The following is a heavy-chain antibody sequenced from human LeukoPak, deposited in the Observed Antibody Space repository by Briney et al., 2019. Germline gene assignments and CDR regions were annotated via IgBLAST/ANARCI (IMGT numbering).Heavy chain of an antibody. CDR1: GFTFSNAW. Sequence: GGSLRLSCAASGFTFSNAWMSWVRQAPGKGLEWISNIRTTAEGAKYAYYADSVKGRVTISRDDGKNTLYLHMNSLRDDDTAVYYCATDQRYAFDYWGQGILVTVSS. J-gene: IGHJ4*02. CDR3: ATDQRYAFDY. CDR2: IRTTAEGAKYA. D-gene: IGHD3-9*01. V-gene: IGHV3-48*02.